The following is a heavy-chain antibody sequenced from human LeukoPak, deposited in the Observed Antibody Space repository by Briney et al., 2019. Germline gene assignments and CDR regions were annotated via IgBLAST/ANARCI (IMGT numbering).Heavy chain of an antibody. Sequence: PGGSLRLSRTASGFMFSRLGMQWVRQAPGEGLEWVAMIWHDGSVEEYADSVKGRFTISRDNSQNTLYLQMNSLRDDDTAVYYCAKEGDQFRGYLDAWGKGTTVTVSS. CDR3: AKEGDQFRGYLDA. D-gene: IGHD3-16*01. CDR2: IWHDGSVE. J-gene: IGHJ6*03. CDR1: GFMFSRLG. V-gene: IGHV3-33*06.